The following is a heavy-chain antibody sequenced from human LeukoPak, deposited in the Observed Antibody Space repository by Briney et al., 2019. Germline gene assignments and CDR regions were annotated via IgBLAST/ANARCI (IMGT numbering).Heavy chain of an antibody. CDR1: GGSINSYY. J-gene: IGHJ4*02. Sequence: PSETLSLTCTVSGGSINSYYWSWIRQPPGKGLEWIGYIHNSGSTNNNPSLKSRVTISVDTSKNQFSLKLSSVTAADTAVYYCARHSSKAAAGTFDYWGQGTLVTVSS. CDR2: IHNSGST. V-gene: IGHV4-59*08. D-gene: IGHD6-13*01. CDR3: ARHSSKAAAGTFDY.